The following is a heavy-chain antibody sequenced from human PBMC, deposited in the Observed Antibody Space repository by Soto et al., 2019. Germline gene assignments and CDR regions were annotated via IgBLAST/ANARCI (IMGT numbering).Heavy chain of an antibody. Sequence: VQVLESGGGLVQPGGSLRLSCAATGFTFSDFAMSWVRQAPGKVLEWVSRIYGGGNGPHYADSVTGRVTISRDNSKNTLYLQMNSLRAEDTAVYYCAKMEGMDPWAYSFDYWGQGTLVTVSS. J-gene: IGHJ4*02. D-gene: IGHD2-2*03. CDR3: AKMEGMDPWAYSFDY. V-gene: IGHV3-23*01. CDR1: GFTFSDFA. CDR2: IYGGGNGP.